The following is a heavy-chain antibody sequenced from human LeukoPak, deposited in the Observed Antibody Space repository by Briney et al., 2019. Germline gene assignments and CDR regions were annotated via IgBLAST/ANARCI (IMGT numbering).Heavy chain of an antibody. CDR1: GFTFSSYG. CDR2: IRNDGSNR. Sequence: GGSLRLSCAASGFTFSSYGMHWVRQAPGKGLEWVAFIRNDGSNRYYADSVKGRFTISRDNSKNTLYLQMNSLRAEDTAVYYCAKEPYYDFWSGYSVYYMDVWGKGTTVTVSS. D-gene: IGHD3-3*01. V-gene: IGHV3-30*02. J-gene: IGHJ6*03. CDR3: AKEPYYDFWSGYSVYYMDV.